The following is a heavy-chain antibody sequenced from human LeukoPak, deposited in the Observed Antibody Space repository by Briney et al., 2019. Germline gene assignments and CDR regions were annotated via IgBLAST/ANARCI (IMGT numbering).Heavy chain of an antibody. V-gene: IGHV3-11*01. CDR1: GFTFDDYG. J-gene: IGHJ4*02. CDR2: ISSSGSTT. Sequence: PGGSLRLSCAASGFTFDDYGMSWIRQAPGKGLEWISYISSSGSTTHYADSVRGRFTISRDNAKNSLYLQMNSLRAEDTAVYYCARDPPTGDGYSGYWGQGTLVTVSS. D-gene: IGHD7-27*01. CDR3: ARDPPTGDGYSGY.